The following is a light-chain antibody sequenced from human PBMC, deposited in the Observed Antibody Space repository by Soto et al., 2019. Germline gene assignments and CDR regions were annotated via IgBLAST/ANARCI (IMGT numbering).Light chain of an antibody. CDR3: QQYDSSPRT. Sequence: EIVLTQSPGTLSLSPGERATLSCRASQTISSNYLAWYQQKPGQAPRLLIHGASTRAIGIPDRFSGSGSGADFLLTISRLEPEDFAVYYCQQYDSSPRTFGQGTKVDIK. CDR2: GAS. J-gene: IGKJ1*01. V-gene: IGKV3-20*01. CDR1: QTISSNY.